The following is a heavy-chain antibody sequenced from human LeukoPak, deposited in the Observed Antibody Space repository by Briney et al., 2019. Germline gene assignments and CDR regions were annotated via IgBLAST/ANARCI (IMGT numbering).Heavy chain of an antibody. V-gene: IGHV4-59*01. J-gene: IGHJ5*02. CDR2: IYYSGST. Sequence: SETLSLTCTVSGGSISSYYWSWIRQPPGKGLEWVGYIYYSGSTNYNPSLKSRVTISVDTSKNQFSLKLSSVTAADTAVYYCARGGPYDILTGYSNNWFDPWGQGTLVTVSS. CDR1: GGSISSYY. CDR3: ARGGPYDILTGYSNNWFDP. D-gene: IGHD3-9*01.